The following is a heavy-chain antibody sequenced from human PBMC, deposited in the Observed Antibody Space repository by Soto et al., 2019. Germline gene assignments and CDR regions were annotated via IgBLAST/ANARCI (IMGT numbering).Heavy chain of an antibody. CDR2: MQPSTGRT. Sequence: QVQLVQSGAEVREPRASVKVSCKASGYSFTSLDINWVRQTAGQGLEWMGWMQPSTGRTGYAQKFQGRVTMTRDTSINTAYMELTTLTSDDTAFYCCARGVSAGVDYWGQGTLVTVSS. J-gene: IGHJ4*02. V-gene: IGHV1-8*01. D-gene: IGHD1-26*01. CDR1: GYSFTSLD. CDR3: ARGVSAGVDY.